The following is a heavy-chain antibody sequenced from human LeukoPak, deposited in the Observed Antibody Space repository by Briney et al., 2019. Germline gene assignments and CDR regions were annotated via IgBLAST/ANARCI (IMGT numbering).Heavy chain of an antibody. J-gene: IGHJ6*02. Sequence: SETLSLTCTVSGGSISTCFWSWIRQPPGKGLEWIGYIYYGGNTNYNPSLKSRVIISLDTSKNQFSLKLSSLTAADTAVYYCARDRSFSGLDVWGQGTTVTVSS. CDR1: GGSISTCF. D-gene: IGHD3-10*01. V-gene: IGHV4-59*01. CDR2: IYYGGNT. CDR3: ARDRSFSGLDV.